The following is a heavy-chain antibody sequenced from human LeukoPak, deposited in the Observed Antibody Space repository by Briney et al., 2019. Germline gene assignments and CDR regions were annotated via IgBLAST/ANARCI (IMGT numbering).Heavy chain of an antibody. D-gene: IGHD5-24*01. CDR3: ATKRDYNYYDYYYYYYMDV. CDR2: IYHSGST. CDR1: GYSISSGYY. J-gene: IGHJ6*03. Sequence: SETLSLTCAVSGYSISSGYYWGWIRQPPGKGLEWIGSIYHSGSTYYNPSLKSRVAISVDTSKNQFSLKLSSVTAADTAVYYCATKRDYNYYDYYYYYYMDVWGKGTTVTVSS. V-gene: IGHV4-38-2*01.